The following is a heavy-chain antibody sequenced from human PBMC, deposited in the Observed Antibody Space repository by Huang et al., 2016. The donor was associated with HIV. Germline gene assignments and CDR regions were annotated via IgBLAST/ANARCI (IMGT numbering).Heavy chain of an antibody. D-gene: IGHD2-2*03. CDR3: AREVRSVDTDRPDGYYYRGRDV. CDR2: VYCLGNT. CDR1: GTSMTSSTFY. Sequence: QLRESGPGLVTPSETLSLTCSASGTSMTSSTFYWGWFRQPPGRGLEWIGSVYCLGNTNYKQSLKSRVTISIDTANKQYSMRLTAVTAADTAVYFCAREVRSVDTDRPDGYYYRGRDVWGQGTTVIVSS. J-gene: IGHJ6*02. V-gene: IGHV4-39*02.